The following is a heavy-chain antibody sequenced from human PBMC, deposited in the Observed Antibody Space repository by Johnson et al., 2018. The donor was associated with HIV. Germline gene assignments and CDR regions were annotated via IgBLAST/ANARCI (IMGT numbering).Heavy chain of an antibody. D-gene: IGHD1-26*01. CDR3: AREGELDAFDV. Sequence: QVQLVESGGGVVQPGRSLRLFCAASGFTFNSYAMHWVRQAPGKGLEWVAVISYDGSNKYYADSVKGRFTISRDNAKNSLFLQMNSLRAEDTAVYYCAREGELDAFDVWGQGTMVTVSS. CDR2: ISYDGSNK. CDR1: GFTFNSYA. V-gene: IGHV3-30-3*01. J-gene: IGHJ3*01.